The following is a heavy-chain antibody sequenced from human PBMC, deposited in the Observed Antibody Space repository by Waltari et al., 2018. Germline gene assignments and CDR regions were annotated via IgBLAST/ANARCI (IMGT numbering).Heavy chain of an antibody. CDR3: ARDGGGYCSSTSCYDPGSGMDV. CDR1: GYTFTSYG. CDR2: ISAYNGNT. Sequence: QVQLVQSGAEVKKPGASVKVSCKASGYTFTSYGISWVRQAPGQGLEWMGWISAYNGNTNYAQKLQGRVTMTTDTSTSTAYMELRSLRSDDTAVYYCARDGGGYCSSTSCYDPGSGMDVWGQGTTVTVSS. D-gene: IGHD2-2*01. J-gene: IGHJ6*02. V-gene: IGHV1-18*01.